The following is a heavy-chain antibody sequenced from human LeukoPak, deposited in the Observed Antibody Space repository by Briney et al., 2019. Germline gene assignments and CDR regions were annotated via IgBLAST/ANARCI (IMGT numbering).Heavy chain of an antibody. Sequence: GGSLRLSCAASGFTFRNYGMHWVRQAPGKGLEWVAVISYDGSIKYYAEPVKGRFTISRDNSKNTLYLQMSSLRAEDTAVYYCARDFLHLGGWGQGTMVTVSS. D-gene: IGHD3-16*01. CDR1: GFTFRNYG. CDR3: ARDFLHLGG. V-gene: IGHV3-30*03. J-gene: IGHJ3*01. CDR2: ISYDGSIK.